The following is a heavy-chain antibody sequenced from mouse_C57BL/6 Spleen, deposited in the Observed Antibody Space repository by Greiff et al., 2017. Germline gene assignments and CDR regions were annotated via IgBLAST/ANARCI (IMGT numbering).Heavy chain of an antibody. Sequence: QVQLKQSGAELVRPGTSVKMSCKASGYTFTNYWIGWAKQRPGHGLEWIGDIYPGGGYTNYNEKFKGKATLTADKSSSPAYMQFSSLTSEDSAIYYCARTDGYAMDYWGQGTSVTVSS. CDR2: IYPGGGYT. CDR1: GYTFTNYW. CDR3: ARTDGYAMDY. J-gene: IGHJ4*01. V-gene: IGHV1-63*01.